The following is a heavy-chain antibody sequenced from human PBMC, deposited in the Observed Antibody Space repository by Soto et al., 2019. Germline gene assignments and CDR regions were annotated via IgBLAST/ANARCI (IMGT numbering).Heavy chain of an antibody. Sequence: GGSLRLSCAASGFKFIIYAMSWVRQAPGKGLEWVSPISISGGSTYYADSVKGRFTISRDNSKNTPYLQMNSLRAEDTAVYYCAKGRGRYYYYGMDVWGQGTTVTVSS. CDR2: ISISGGST. CDR3: AKGRGRYYYYGMDV. J-gene: IGHJ6*02. V-gene: IGHV3-23*01. CDR1: GFKFIIYA. D-gene: IGHD3-10*01.